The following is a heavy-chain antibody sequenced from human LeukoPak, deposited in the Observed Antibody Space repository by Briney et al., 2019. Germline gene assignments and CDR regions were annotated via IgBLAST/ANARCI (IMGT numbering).Heavy chain of an antibody. Sequence: ASVKVSCKASGYTFTGYYMHWVRQAPGQGLEWMGWINPNSSGTNYAQKFQGRVTMTRDTSISTAYMELSRLRSDDTAVYYCARMYYDILTGYYAVHFDYWGRGTLVTVSS. CDR2: INPNSSGT. V-gene: IGHV1-2*02. D-gene: IGHD3-9*01. CDR1: GYTFTGYY. J-gene: IGHJ4*02. CDR3: ARMYYDILTGYYAVHFDY.